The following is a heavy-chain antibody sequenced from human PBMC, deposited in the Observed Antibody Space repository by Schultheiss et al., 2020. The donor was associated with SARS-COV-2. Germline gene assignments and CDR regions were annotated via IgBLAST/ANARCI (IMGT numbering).Heavy chain of an antibody. CDR1: GGSISSGGYY. D-gene: IGHD3-10*01. CDR3: ARDTSGSVGLDP. Sequence: SQTLSLTCTVSGGSISSGGYYWSWIRQHPGKGLEWIAYIYHSGSTYYNPSLKSRVTISLDRSKNQFSLKLSSVTAADTAVYYCARDTSGSVGLDPWGQGTLVTVSS. CDR2: IYHSGST. V-gene: IGHV4-30-2*01. J-gene: IGHJ5*02.